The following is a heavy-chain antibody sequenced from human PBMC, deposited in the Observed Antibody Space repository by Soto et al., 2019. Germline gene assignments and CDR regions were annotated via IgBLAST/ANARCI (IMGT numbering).Heavy chain of an antibody. D-gene: IGHD4-17*01. CDR2: IIPIFGTA. CDR1: GGTFSSYA. V-gene: IGHV1-69*12. CDR3: ASEPQLDYGRDPLLFDY. Sequence: QVQLVQSGAAVKKPGSSVNVSCKASGGTFSSYAISWVRQAPGQGLEWMGGIIPIFGTANYAQKFQGRVTITADESTSTAYMELSSLRSEDTAVYYCASEPQLDYGRDPLLFDYWGQGTLVTVSS. J-gene: IGHJ4*02.